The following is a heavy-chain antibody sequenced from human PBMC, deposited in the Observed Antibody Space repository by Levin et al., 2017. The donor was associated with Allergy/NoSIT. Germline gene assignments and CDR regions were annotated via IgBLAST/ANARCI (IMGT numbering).Heavy chain of an antibody. CDR2: IGFNGKSQ. CDR1: GFFFSTFD. Sequence: GESLKISCVASGFFFSTFDMNWVRQAPGKGLEWVAVIGFNGKSQNYADSVRGRFTVSRDNRRSTLFLQMRNVRDDDTAVYYCARVSTEVLWGQGTLVSVSS. D-gene: IGHD1-14*01. V-gene: IGHV3-33*01. J-gene: IGHJ4*02. CDR3: ARVSTEVL.